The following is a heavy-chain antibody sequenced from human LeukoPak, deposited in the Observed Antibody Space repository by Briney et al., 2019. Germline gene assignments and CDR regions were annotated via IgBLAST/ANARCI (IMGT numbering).Heavy chain of an antibody. D-gene: IGHD3-22*01. Sequence: GGSLRLSCAASGFTFSSYAMHWVRQAPGKGLEWVAVISYDGSNKYYADSVKGRFTISRDNSKNTLYLQMNSLRAEDTAVYYCAKDIVGTNYDSSGSRAHWGQGTLVTVSS. V-gene: IGHV3-30-3*01. CDR2: ISYDGSNK. CDR3: AKDIVGTNYDSSGSRAH. CDR1: GFTFSSYA. J-gene: IGHJ4*02.